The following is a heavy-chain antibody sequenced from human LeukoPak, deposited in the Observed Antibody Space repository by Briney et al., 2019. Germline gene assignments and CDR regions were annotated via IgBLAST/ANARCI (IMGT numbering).Heavy chain of an antibody. CDR1: GYTFTSYG. Sequence: VASVKVSCKASGYTFTSYGISWVRQAPGQGLEWMGWISAYNGNTNYAQKLQGRVTMTTDTSTSTAYMELRSLRSDDTAVYYCARPPLLVTRRYYDFWSGYYGYYFDYWGQGTLVTVSS. CDR3: ARPPLLVTRRYYDFWSGYYGYYFDY. CDR2: ISAYNGNT. D-gene: IGHD3-3*01. V-gene: IGHV1-18*01. J-gene: IGHJ4*02.